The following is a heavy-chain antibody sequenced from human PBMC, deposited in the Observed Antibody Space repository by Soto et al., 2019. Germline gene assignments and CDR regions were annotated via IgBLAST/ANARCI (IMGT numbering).Heavy chain of an antibody. Sequence: PSETLSLTCAVYGGSFSGYYWSWIRQPPGKGLEWIGEINHSGSTNYNPSLKSRVTISVDTPKNQFSLKLSSVTAADTAVYYCARGAAYYYDSSGYRYYFDYWGQGTLVTVSS. J-gene: IGHJ4*02. CDR3: ARGAAYYYDSSGYRYYFDY. V-gene: IGHV4-34*01. CDR2: INHSGST. CDR1: GGSFSGYY. D-gene: IGHD3-22*01.